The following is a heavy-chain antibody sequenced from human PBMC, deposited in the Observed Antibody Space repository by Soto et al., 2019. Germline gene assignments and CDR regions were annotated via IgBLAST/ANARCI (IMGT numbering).Heavy chain of an antibody. J-gene: IGHJ4*02. D-gene: IGHD3-10*01. Sequence: QVQLVESGGGVVQPGRSLRLSCAASGFTFSSYGMHWVRQAPGKGLEWVAVIWYDGSNKYYADSVKGRFTISRDNSKNTLYLQMNSLRAEDTAVYYCARGGVRYDPVFDYWGQGTLVTVSS. CDR2: IWYDGSNK. V-gene: IGHV3-33*01. CDR3: ARGGVRYDPVFDY. CDR1: GFTFSSYG.